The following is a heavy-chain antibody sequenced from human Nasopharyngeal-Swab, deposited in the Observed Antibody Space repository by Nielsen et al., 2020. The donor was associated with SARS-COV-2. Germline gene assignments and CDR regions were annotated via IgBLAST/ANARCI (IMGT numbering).Heavy chain of an antibody. CDR1: GYTLTELS. J-gene: IGHJ5*02. V-gene: IGHV1-24*01. CDR2: FDPEDGET. CDR3: ATGSAAARRNWFDP. Sequence: ASVNVSCKVSGYTLTELSMHWVRQAPGKGLEWMGGFDPEDGETIYAQKFQGRVTMTEDTSTDTAYMELSSLRSEDTAVYYCATGSAAARRNWFDPWGQGTLVTVSS. D-gene: IGHD6-13*01.